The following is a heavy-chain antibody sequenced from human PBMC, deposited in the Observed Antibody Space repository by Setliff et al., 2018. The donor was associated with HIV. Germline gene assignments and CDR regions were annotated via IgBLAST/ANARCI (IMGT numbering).Heavy chain of an antibody. D-gene: IGHD3-22*01. Sequence: ASVKVSCKTSGYTFISFGIGWVRQAPGQGLEWMGWIAGHNGDTKYDQMLQGRVTVAADISTSTVYMELRSLRSDDTAMYYCVRDDNYFDTTGYYPYFDYWGQGTQVTVSS. CDR1: GYTFISFG. CDR2: IAGHNGDT. J-gene: IGHJ4*02. V-gene: IGHV1-18*01. CDR3: VRDDNYFDTTGYYPYFDY.